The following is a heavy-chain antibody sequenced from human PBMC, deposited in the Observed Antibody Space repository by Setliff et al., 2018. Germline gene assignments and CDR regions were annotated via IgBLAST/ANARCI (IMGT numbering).Heavy chain of an antibody. D-gene: IGHD3-10*02. Sequence: ASVKVSCKASGGTFANKPISWVRQAPGQGLEWMGGIIPIFGTDYAPRFQGRVTMTRDTSLSTAYMEVRSLRSDDTAVYYCARVLFGDLFSWFDPWGQGTLVTVSS. CDR1: GGTFANKP. J-gene: IGHJ5*02. V-gene: IGHV1-2*02. CDR2: IIPIFGT. CDR3: ARVLFGDLFSWFDP.